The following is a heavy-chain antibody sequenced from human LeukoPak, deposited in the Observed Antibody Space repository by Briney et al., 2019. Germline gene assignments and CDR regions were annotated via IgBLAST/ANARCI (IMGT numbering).Heavy chain of an antibody. CDR1: GGSISSYY. Sequence: SETLSLTCTVSGGSISSYYWSWIRQPAGKGLEWIGRIYTSGSTNYNPSLKSRVTISVDKSKNQFSLKLSSVTAADTAVCYCARVGNYYDSSGYYYYYYYMDVWGKGTTVTVSS. V-gene: IGHV4-4*07. CDR2: IYTSGST. D-gene: IGHD3-22*01. CDR3: ARVGNYYDSSGYYYYYYYMDV. J-gene: IGHJ6*03.